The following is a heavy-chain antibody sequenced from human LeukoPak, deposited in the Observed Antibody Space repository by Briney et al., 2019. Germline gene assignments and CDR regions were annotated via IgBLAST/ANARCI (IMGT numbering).Heavy chain of an antibody. CDR3: ARDWAGSAWLTRALEY. CDR2: XKQDGSQK. CDR1: GFTFSSYC. Sequence: GSLRLSCAASGFTFSSYCMSWVRQAPGKGLEXXXXXKQDGSQKYYVDSVXXXXTISRXNAKSLLYLQMNSLRPEDTAVYYCARDWAGSAWLTRALEYWGQGILVTVSS. V-gene: IGHV3-7*01. D-gene: IGHD6-19*01. J-gene: IGHJ4*02.